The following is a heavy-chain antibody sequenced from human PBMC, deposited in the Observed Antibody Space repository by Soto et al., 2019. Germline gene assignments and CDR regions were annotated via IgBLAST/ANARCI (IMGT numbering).Heavy chain of an antibody. CDR1: GFTFSSYA. D-gene: IGHD2-2*01. CDR3: AKFGAVVPDSGDAPYYYYGMDV. V-gene: IGHV3-23*01. Sequence: PGGSLRLSCAASGFTFSSYAMSWVRQAPGKGLEWVSAISGSGGSTYYADSVKGRFTISRDNSKNTLYLQMNSLRAEDTAVYYCAKFGAVVPDSGDAPYYYYGMDVWGQGTTVTVSS. J-gene: IGHJ6*02. CDR2: ISGSGGST.